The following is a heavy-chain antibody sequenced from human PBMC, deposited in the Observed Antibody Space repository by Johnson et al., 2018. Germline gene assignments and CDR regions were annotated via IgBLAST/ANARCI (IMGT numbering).Heavy chain of an antibody. CDR1: GFTFSNAW. CDR2: ISSSGSTI. V-gene: IGHV3-11*01. CDR3: TRAGNYGSGSWTYYYYMDV. J-gene: IGHJ6*03. D-gene: IGHD3-10*01. Sequence: QVQLVQSGGGLVKXGGSLRLXCAASGFTFSNAWMNWVRQAPGKGLEWVSYISSSGSTIYYAVSVKGRFTLPRDNAKNSLYLQRNSLRGEDPALYYCTRAGNYGSGSWTYYYYMDVWGKGTTVTVSS.